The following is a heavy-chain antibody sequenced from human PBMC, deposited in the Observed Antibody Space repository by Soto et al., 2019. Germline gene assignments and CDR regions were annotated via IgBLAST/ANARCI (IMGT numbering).Heavy chain of an antibody. V-gene: IGHV2-5*02. CDR2: IYWDDVK. J-gene: IGHJ1*01. CDR3: AHRWSGYFHH. D-gene: IGHD1-26*01. CDR1: GFSLSTSGVG. Sequence: QITLKESGPTLVKPTQTLTLTCTFSGFSLSTSGVGVGWIRQPPGKALEWVALIYWDDVKRYSPSLKSRLTITKDTSKHQVLLTMTNLDPVDTATYYCAHRWSGYFHHWGQGTLVTGSS.